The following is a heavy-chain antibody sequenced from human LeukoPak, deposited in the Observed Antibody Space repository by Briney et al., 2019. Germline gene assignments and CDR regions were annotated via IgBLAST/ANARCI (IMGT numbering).Heavy chain of an antibody. J-gene: IGHJ6*02. CDR1: GFTFSNYG. V-gene: IGHV3-21*01. CDR3: AREDIVVVTAMAYYYGMDV. D-gene: IGHD2-21*02. Sequence: GGSLRLSCAASGFTFSNYGMHWVRQAPGKGLEWFSSISSSSSYIYYADSVKGRFTISRDNAKNSLYLQMNSLRAEDTAVYYCAREDIVVVTAMAYYYGMDVWGQGTTVTVSS. CDR2: ISSSSSYI.